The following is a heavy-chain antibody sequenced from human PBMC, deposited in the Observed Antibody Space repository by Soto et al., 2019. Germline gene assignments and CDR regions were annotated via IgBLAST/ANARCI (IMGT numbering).Heavy chain of an antibody. CDR1: GGSFSGYC. V-gene: IGHV4-34*01. CDR2: SNHSGST. CDR3: ASRDVYGDYVWTYFDY. J-gene: IGHJ4*02. D-gene: IGHD4-17*01. Sequence: QVQLQQWGAGLLKPSETLSLTCAVYGGSFSGYCWSWMRKPPGKGLEWIGESNHSGSTNYNPSLKSRVTLSVETSKNQFSLKLSSVTAADTAVYYCASRDVYGDYVWTYFDYWGQGTLVTVSS.